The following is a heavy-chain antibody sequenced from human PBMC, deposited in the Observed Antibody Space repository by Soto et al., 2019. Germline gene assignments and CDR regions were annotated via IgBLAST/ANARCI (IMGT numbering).Heavy chain of an antibody. D-gene: IGHD2-21*02. Sequence: QVQLQESGPGLVKPSETLSLTCTVSGGSISSYYWSWIRQPAGKGLEWIGRIYTSGSTNYNPSLKSRVTMSVDTSKNQFSLKLSSVTAADTAVYYCARDGVVVVVTGNWFDPWGQGTLVTVSS. CDR2: IYTSGST. CDR3: ARDGVVVVVTGNWFDP. J-gene: IGHJ5*02. CDR1: GGSISSYY. V-gene: IGHV4-4*07.